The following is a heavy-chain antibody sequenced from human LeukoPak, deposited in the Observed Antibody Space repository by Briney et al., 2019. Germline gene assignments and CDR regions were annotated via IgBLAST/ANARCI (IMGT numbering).Heavy chain of an antibody. Sequence: SETLSLTCTVSGASISSYYWGWIRQPPGKGLEWIGSIYYSGSTYYNPSLKSRVTISVDTSKNQFSLKLSSVTAADTAVYYCAREVRYSSGWYGYYYGMDVWGQGTTVTVSS. CDR2: IYYSGST. D-gene: IGHD6-19*01. CDR3: AREVRYSSGWYGYYYGMDV. J-gene: IGHJ6*02. V-gene: IGHV4-39*07. CDR1: GASISSYY.